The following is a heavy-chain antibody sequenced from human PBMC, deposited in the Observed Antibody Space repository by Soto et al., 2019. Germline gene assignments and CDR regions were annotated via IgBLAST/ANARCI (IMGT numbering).Heavy chain of an antibody. Sequence: PSETLSLTCTVSGGSISSYYWSWIRQPPGKGLEWIAYIYYSGSTEYNPSLKSRVTISVDTSKNTLYLQMNSLRAEDTAVYYCAKDPRTYSYGPNWFDPWGQGTLVTVSS. CDR2: IYYSGST. J-gene: IGHJ5*02. V-gene: IGHV4-59*01. CDR3: AKDPRTYSYGPNWFDP. CDR1: GGSISSYY. D-gene: IGHD5-18*01.